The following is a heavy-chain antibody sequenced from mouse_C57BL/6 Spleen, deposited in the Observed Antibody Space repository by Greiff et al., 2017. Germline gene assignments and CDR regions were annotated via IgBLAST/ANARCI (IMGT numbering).Heavy chain of an antibody. D-gene: IGHD2-10*01. J-gene: IGHJ3*01. V-gene: IGHV1-55*01. Sequence: QVQLQQPGAELVKPGASVKMSCKASGYTFTSYWITWVKQRPGQGLEWIGDIYPGSGSTNYNEKFKSKATLTVDTSSSTAYMQLSSLTSEDSAVYYCAMAYYGNYVVTIVGFAYWGQGTLVTVSA. CDR3: AMAYYGNYVVTIVGFAY. CDR2: IYPGSGST. CDR1: GYTFTSYW.